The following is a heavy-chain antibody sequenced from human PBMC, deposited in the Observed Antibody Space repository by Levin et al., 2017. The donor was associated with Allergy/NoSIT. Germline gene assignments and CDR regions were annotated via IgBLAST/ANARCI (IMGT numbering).Heavy chain of an antibody. CDR1: GGSISSYY. V-gene: IGHV4-59*08. J-gene: IGHJ3*02. CDR3: ARNYDYVWGSYRFDDAFDI. CDR2: IYYSGST. D-gene: IGHD3-16*02. Sequence: SETLSLTCTVSGGSISSYYWSWIRQPPGKGLEWIGYIYYSGSTNYNPSLKSRVTISVDTSKNQFSLKLSSVTAADTAVYYCARNYDYVWGSYRFDDAFDIWGQGTMVTVSS.